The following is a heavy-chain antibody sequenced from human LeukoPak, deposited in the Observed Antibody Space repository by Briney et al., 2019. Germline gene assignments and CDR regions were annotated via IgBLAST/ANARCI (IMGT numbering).Heavy chain of an antibody. Sequence: GGSLRLSCAASGFTFSSYAMSWVRQAPGKGLEWVSSISSSSSYIYYADSVKGRFTISRDNAKNSLYLQMNSLRAEDTAVYYCAREGITIFGVVTSFDYWGQGTLVTVSS. CDR2: ISSSSSYI. J-gene: IGHJ4*02. CDR3: AREGITIFGVVTSFDY. V-gene: IGHV3-21*01. CDR1: GFTFSSYA. D-gene: IGHD3-3*01.